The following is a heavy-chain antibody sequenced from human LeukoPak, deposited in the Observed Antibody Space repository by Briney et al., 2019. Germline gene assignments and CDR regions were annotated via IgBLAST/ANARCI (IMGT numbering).Heavy chain of an antibody. CDR2: IWYDGSNN. V-gene: IGHV3-33*01. D-gene: IGHD5-24*01. CDR3: ARERWLQSSLDY. CDR1: GFTFSSYG. J-gene: IGHJ4*02. Sequence: GGSLRLSCAASGFTFSSYGMHWVRQAPGKGLEWVAVIWYDGSNNYYADSVKGRFTISRDNSKNTLYLQMNSLRAEDTAVYYCARERWLQSSLDYWGQGTLVTVSS.